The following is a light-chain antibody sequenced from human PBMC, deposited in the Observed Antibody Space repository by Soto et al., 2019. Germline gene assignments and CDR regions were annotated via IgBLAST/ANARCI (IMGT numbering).Light chain of an antibody. CDR3: QQYNSYQYT. J-gene: IGKJ2*01. V-gene: IGKV1-5*03. CDR1: QSISSW. CDR2: KAS. Sequence: DIQMPQSPSTLSASVGDRVTITCRASQSISSWLAWYQQKPGKAPKLLLYKASSLEGGIPSRFSGSGSETEFTLTISSLQPEDFATYYCQQYNSYQYTFGQGTKLEIK.